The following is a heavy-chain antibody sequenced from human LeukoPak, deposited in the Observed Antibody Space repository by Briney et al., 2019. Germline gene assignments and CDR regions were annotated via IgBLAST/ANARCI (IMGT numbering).Heavy chain of an antibody. CDR1: GFTFSSYA. D-gene: IGHD1-26*01. Sequence: PGGSLRFSCAASGFTFSSYAMHWVRQAPGKGLEWVAVISYDGSNKYYADSVKGRFTISRDNSKNTLYLQMNSLRAEDTALYYCVRDEMGSTPLDYWGQGTLVTVSS. V-gene: IGHV3-30*04. CDR2: ISYDGSNK. CDR3: VRDEMGSTPLDY. J-gene: IGHJ4*02.